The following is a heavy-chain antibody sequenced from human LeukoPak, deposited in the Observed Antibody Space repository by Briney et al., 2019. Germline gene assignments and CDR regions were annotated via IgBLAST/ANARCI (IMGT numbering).Heavy chain of an antibody. D-gene: IGHD3-9*01. J-gene: IGHJ3*02. Sequence: ASVKVSCKASGYTFTGYYMHWVRQAPGEGLEWMGWINPNSGATSFAQEFQGRVTMTRDRSISTAYLELSRLRSDDTALYYCAFTYYDVLTGLFVDAIDIWGQGTMVTVSS. CDR3: AFTYYDVLTGLFVDAIDI. CDR2: INPNSGAT. V-gene: IGHV1-2*02. CDR1: GYTFTGYY.